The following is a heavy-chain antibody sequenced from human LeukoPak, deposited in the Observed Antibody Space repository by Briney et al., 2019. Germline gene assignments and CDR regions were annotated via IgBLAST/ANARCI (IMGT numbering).Heavy chain of an antibody. J-gene: IGHJ4*02. CDR2: INAGNGNT. V-gene: IGHV1-3*01. D-gene: IGHD4-23*01. CDR3: ARGVAVGTAYYFDC. Sequence: GASVKVSCKASGYTFTSYAMHWVRQAPGQRLEWMGWINAGNGNTKYSQKFQGRVTITRDTSASTAYMELSSLRSEDTAVYYCARGVAVGTAYYFDCWGQGTLVTVSS. CDR1: GYTFTSYA.